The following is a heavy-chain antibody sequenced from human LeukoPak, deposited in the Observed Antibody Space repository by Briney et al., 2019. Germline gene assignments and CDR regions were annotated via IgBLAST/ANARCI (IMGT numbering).Heavy chain of an antibody. Sequence: PSESLSLTCTVSGGSISSYYWSWIPQPPGKALEWIGYIYNSGNTKYNPSLKSPVTISADKSKNQFSLNLRSVTAADTAVYYCARGTSTNYNFDPWGQGALVTVSS. CDR2: IYNSGNT. CDR3: ARGTSTNYNFDP. J-gene: IGHJ5*01. D-gene: IGHD4/OR15-4a*01. CDR1: GGSISSYY. V-gene: IGHV4-59*01.